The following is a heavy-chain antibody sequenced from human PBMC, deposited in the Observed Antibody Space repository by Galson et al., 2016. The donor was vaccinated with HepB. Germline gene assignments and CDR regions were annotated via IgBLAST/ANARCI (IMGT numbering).Heavy chain of an antibody. J-gene: IGHJ2*01. CDR3: ARAEYQMLYRGYFDL. CDR2: ISSGVNGGST. CDR1: GFTIGSSY. Sequence: SLRLSCAASGFTIGSSYMSWVRQAPGKGLEWVSLISSGVNGGSTYYADSVKGRFTISRDNSKRTLFLQMNSLRGEDTAVYYCARAEYQMLYRGYFDLWGRGALVTVSS. D-gene: IGHD2-2*02. V-gene: IGHV3-66*01.